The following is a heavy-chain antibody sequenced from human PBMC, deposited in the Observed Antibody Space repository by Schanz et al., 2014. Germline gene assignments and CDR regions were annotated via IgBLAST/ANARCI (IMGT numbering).Heavy chain of an antibody. CDR1: GFTFSSHW. CDR3: ARIGSSGFDY. D-gene: IGHD6-25*01. J-gene: IGHJ4*02. V-gene: IGHV3-74*02. Sequence: EVQLVESGGGLVQPGGSLRLSCAASGFTFSSHWMHWVRQDPGKGLVWVARINSVGSNTDYADSVTGRFTISRDNSKNSLYLQMNSLRAEDTAVYYCARIGSSGFDYWAQGTLVTGYS. CDR2: INSVGSNT.